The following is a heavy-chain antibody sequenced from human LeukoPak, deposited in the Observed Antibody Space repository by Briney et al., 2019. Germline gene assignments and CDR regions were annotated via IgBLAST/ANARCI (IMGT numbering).Heavy chain of an antibody. CDR2: IIPIFGTA. D-gene: IGHD3-9*01. Sequence: SVKVSCKASGGTFSSYAISWVRQAPGQGLEWMGGIIPIFGTANYAQKFQGRVTITADESTSTAYMELSSPRSEDTAVYYCARGSTYYDILTGSLDYWGQGTLVTVSS. J-gene: IGHJ4*02. CDR3: ARGSTYYDILTGSLDY. CDR1: GGTFSSYA. V-gene: IGHV1-69*13.